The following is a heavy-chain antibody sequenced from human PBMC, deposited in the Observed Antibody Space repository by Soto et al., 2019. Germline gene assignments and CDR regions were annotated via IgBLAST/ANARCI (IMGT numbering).Heavy chain of an antibody. V-gene: IGHV4-34*01. D-gene: IGHD3-10*01. Sequence: SETLSLTCAVYGGSFSGYYWSWIRQPPGKGLEWIGEINHSGSTNYNPSLKSRVTISVDTSKNQFSLKLSSVTAADTAVYYCASLRITMVRGVRFPDYWGQGTLVTVSS. CDR3: ASLRITMVRGVRFPDY. CDR2: INHSGST. J-gene: IGHJ4*02. CDR1: GGSFSGYY.